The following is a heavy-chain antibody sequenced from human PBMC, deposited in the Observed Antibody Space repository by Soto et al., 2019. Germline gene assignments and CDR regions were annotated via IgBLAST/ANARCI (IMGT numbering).Heavy chain of an antibody. D-gene: IGHD1-26*01. V-gene: IGHV3-30*18. CDR3: AKHLSVGDTHYYYYGMDV. J-gene: IGHJ6*02. Sequence: PGVSLRLSCSAPGFTFSSYGMHWVRQAPGKGLEWVAVISYDGSNKYYADSVKGRFTISRDNSKNTLYLQMNSLRAEDTAVYYCAKHLSVGDTHYYYYGMDVWGQGNTVTVSS. CDR1: GFTFSSYG. CDR2: ISYDGSNK.